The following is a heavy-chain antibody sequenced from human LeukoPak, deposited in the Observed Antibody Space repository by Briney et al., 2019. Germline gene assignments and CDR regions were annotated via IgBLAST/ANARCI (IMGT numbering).Heavy chain of an antibody. J-gene: IGHJ2*01. Sequence: ASVKVSCKASGYTFTDYYLHWVRQAPGRGLEWMAWINPHRGVTNYAQKFQGRVTVTRDTSITTAYMELSRLRSDDTAVYYCARTPGGSYSDEWYFDLWGRGTLVTVSS. V-gene: IGHV1-2*02. CDR3: ARTPGGSYSDEWYFDL. D-gene: IGHD1-26*01. CDR1: GYTFTDYY. CDR2: INPHRGVT.